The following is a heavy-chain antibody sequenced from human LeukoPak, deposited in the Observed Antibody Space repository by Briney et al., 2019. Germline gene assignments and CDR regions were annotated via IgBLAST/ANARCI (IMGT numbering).Heavy chain of an antibody. D-gene: IGHD3-16*01. CDR2: IHYTGKP. V-gene: IGHV4-59*11. Sequence: SETLSLTCSVSGGSISGHYWTWIRQPPGKGLEGIGQIHYTGKPHYNHSLKSRITISIDTSKKQLSLQVSSVTAADSAIYYCARFGVDYGMDVWGHGTTVTVFS. CDR3: ARFGVDYGMDV. CDR1: GGSISGHY. J-gene: IGHJ6*02.